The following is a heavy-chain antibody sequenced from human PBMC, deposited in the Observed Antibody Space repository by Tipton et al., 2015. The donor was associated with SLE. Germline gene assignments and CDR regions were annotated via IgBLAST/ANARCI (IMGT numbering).Heavy chain of an antibody. CDR2: IYYSGST. CDR3: ARAALSIAVAGYFDY. J-gene: IGHJ4*02. V-gene: IGHV4-31*03. Sequence: TLSLTCTVSGGSISSGGYYWSWVRQHPGKGLEWIGYIYYSGSTYYNPSLKSRVTISVDTSKNQFSLKLSSVTAADTAVYYCARAALSIAVAGYFDYWGQGTPVTVSS. D-gene: IGHD6-19*01. CDR1: GGSISSGGYY.